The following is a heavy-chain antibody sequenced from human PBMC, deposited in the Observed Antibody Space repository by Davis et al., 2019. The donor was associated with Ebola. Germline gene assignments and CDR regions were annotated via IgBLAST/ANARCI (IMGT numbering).Heavy chain of an antibody. CDR1: GFTFSSYG. CDR2: IWYDGSNK. D-gene: IGHD2-2*01. Sequence: PGGSLRLSCSASGFTFSSYGMHWVRQAPGKGLEWVAVIWYDGSNKYYADSVKGRFTISRDNSKNTLYLQMNSLRAEDTAVYYCARDTCSSTSCYGLGHAFDIWGQGTMVTVSS. V-gene: IGHV3-33*01. J-gene: IGHJ3*02. CDR3: ARDTCSSTSCYGLGHAFDI.